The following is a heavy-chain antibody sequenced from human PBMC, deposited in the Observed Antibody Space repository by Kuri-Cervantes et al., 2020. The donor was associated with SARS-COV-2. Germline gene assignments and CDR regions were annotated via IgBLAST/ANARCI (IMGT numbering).Heavy chain of an antibody. CDR1: GGSISSGSYY. J-gene: IGHJ4*02. V-gene: IGHV4-61*02. D-gene: IGHD3-3*01. Sequence: SETLSLTCTVSGGSISSGSYYWSWIRQPAGKGLEWIGRIYTSGSTNYNPSLKSRVTISVDTSKNQFSLKPSSVTAADTAVYYCAGGTRRYYDFWSGYFSPALDYWGQGTLVTVSS. CDR2: IYTSGST. CDR3: AGGTRRYYDFWSGYFSPALDY.